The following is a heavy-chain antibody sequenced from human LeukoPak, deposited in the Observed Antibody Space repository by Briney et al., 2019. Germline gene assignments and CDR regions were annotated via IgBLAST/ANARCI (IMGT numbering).Heavy chain of an antibody. Sequence: PGGSLRLSCAASGFTFSSYGMHWVRQAPGKGLEWVAVISYDGSNKYYADSVKGRFTISRDNSKNTLYLQMNSLRAEDTAVYYCSSSGQGAFDIWGQGTMVTVFS. V-gene: IGHV3-30*03. J-gene: IGHJ3*02. CDR3: SSSGQGAFDI. D-gene: IGHD5-12*01. CDR1: GFTFSSYG. CDR2: ISYDGSNK.